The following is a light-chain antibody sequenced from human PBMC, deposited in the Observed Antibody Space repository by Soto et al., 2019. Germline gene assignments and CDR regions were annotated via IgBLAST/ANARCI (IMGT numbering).Light chain of an antibody. Sequence: DIQMTQSPSSLSASVEDRVIITCRASQTISSWLAWYQQKPGKAPKLLIYDASSLESGVPSRFSGSGSGTEFTLTISSLQPDDFATYYCQQYNSYSWTFGQGTKVDI. CDR1: QTISSW. J-gene: IGKJ1*01. CDR2: DAS. V-gene: IGKV1-5*01. CDR3: QQYNSYSWT.